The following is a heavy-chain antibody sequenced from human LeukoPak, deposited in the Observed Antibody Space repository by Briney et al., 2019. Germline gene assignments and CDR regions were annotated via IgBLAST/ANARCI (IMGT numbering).Heavy chain of an antibody. J-gene: IGHJ4*02. D-gene: IGHD7-27*01. CDR3: GTGDPRFDY. V-gene: IGHV3-48*01. Sequence: GGSLQISFAASGFSFSTYSMNWVRQAPGKGLQWVSYISSGSSAIYYTDSVKGRFTITRDDAKNSVYLQMNSLRTEDTAVYYCGTGDPRFDYWGQGILVTVSS. CDR1: GFSFSTYS. CDR2: ISSGSSAI.